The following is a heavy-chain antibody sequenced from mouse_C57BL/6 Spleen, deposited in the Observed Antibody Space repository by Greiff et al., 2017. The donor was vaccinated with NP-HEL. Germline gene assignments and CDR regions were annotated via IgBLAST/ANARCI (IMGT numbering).Heavy chain of an antibody. CDR2: IYPGDGDT. CDR1: GYAFSSSW. Sequence: QVQLQQSGPELVKPGASVKISCKASGYAFSSSWMNWVKQRPGTGLEWIGRIYPGDGDTNYNGKFKGKATLTADKSSSTAYMQLSSLTSEDSAVYFCARGGLGSYYYAMDYWGQGTSVTVSS. D-gene: IGHD3-3*01. J-gene: IGHJ4*01. V-gene: IGHV1-82*01. CDR3: ARGGLGSYYYAMDY.